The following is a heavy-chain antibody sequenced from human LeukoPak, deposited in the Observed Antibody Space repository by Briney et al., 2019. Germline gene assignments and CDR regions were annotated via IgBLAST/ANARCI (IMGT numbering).Heavy chain of an antibody. CDR2: INPNSGGT. CDR3: ARLAAQGYYFDY. J-gene: IGHJ4*02. V-gene: IGHV1-2*02. CDR1: GYPFTGYY. Sequence: ASVKVSCKASGYPFTGYYMHWVRQAPGQGLEWMGWINPNSGGTNYAQKFQGRVTMTRDTSISTAYMELSRLRSDDTAVYYCARLAAQGYYFDYWGQGTLVTVSS. D-gene: IGHD6-6*01.